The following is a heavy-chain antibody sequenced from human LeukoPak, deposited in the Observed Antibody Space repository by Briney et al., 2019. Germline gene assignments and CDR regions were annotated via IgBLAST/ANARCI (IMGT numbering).Heavy chain of an antibody. J-gene: IGHJ4*02. CDR2: IWYDGSNK. Sequence: GGSLRLSCAASGFTFSSYGMHWVRQAPGKGLEWVAVIWYDGSNKYYADSVKGRFTISRDNSKNTLYLQMNSLRAEDTAVYYCASHPSEQGHKGGGYGARETLVTVSS. D-gene: IGHD6-19*01. CDR1: GFTFSSYG. V-gene: IGHV3-33*01. CDR3: ASHPSEQGHKGGGY.